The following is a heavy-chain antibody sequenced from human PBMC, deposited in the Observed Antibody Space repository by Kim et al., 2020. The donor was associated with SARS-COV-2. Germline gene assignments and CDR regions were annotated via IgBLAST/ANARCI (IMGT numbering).Heavy chain of an antibody. CDR1: GFTFSSYA. V-gene: IGHV3-30*04. CDR2: ISYDGSNK. Sequence: GGSLRLSCAASGFTFSSYAMHWVRQAPGKGLEWVAVISYDGSNKYYADSVKGRFTISRDNSKNTLYLQMNSLRAEDTAVYYCAREYSSSWFDYWGQGTLVTVSS. D-gene: IGHD6-13*01. CDR3: AREYSSSWFDY. J-gene: IGHJ4*02.